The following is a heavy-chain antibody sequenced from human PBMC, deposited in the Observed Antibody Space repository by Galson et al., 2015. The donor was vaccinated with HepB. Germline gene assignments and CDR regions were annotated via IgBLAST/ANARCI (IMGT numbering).Heavy chain of an antibody. V-gene: IGHV3-30*18. J-gene: IGHJ5*02. D-gene: IGHD5-18*01. CDR2: VSYDGSNK. Sequence: SLRLSCAASGFTFSSYGMHWVRQAPGKGLEWVAVVSYDGSNKYYADSVQGRFTISRDNSKNTLYLQMNSLRAEDTAIHYCAKDGGRGYTYGPNWFDPWGQGTLVTVSS. CDR3: AKDGGRGYTYGPNWFDP. CDR1: GFTFSSYG.